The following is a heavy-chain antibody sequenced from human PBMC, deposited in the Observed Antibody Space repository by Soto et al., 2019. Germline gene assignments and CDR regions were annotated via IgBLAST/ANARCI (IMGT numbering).Heavy chain of an antibody. CDR1: GFTFSGYA. Sequence: GGSLRLSCAASGFTFSGYAMSWVRQAPGKGLEWVSAISGSGGSTYYADSVKGRFTISRDNSKNTLYLQMNSLRAEDTAVYYCAKGGYYDSSGYYYYYGMDVWGQGTTVTVSS. CDR2: ISGSGGST. V-gene: IGHV3-23*01. D-gene: IGHD3-22*01. J-gene: IGHJ6*02. CDR3: AKGGYYDSSGYYYYYGMDV.